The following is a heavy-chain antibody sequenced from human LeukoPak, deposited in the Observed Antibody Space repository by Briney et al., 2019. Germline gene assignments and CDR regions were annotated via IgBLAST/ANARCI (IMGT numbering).Heavy chain of an antibody. V-gene: IGHV3-21*01. Sequence: GGPLQLSCAASGFTFSSYSMNWVRQAPGKGLERVSAISSSSSYIDYADSVKGGFTISRDNGKNSLYLQMSSLRAENTAVYYWARVPGVVVISSASDYWGQGTLVTVSS. J-gene: IGHJ4*02. CDR1: GFTFSSYS. CDR2: ISSSSSYI. D-gene: IGHD3-22*01. CDR3: ARVPGVVVISSASDY.